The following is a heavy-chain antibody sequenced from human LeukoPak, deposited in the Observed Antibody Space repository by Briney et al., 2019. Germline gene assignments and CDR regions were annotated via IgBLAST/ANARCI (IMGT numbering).Heavy chain of an antibody. V-gene: IGHV3-15*01. CDR2: IRSRVDGGTS. D-gene: IGHD3-16*01. CDR3: AKRGPPDYSYGNWIDA. CDR1: GFTIDKAW. Sequence: GGSLRLSCVASGFTIDKAWMTWVRQVPGKGLEWVGRIRSRVDGGTSDYAAPVKGRFTISRDTSKNILYLQMNSLRLEDTAVYYCAKRGPPDYSYGNWIDAWGQGTLVTVSS. J-gene: IGHJ5*02.